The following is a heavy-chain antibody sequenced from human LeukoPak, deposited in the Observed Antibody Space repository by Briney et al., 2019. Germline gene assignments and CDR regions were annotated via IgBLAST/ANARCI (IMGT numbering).Heavy chain of an antibody. CDR2: IYTSGST. J-gene: IGHJ6*03. CDR1: GGSISSYY. Sequence: SETLSLTCTVSGGSISSYYWSWIRQPPGKGLEWIGYIYTSGSTNYNPSLKSRVTISVDTSKNQFSLKLSSVTAADTAVYYCGSGGGWLLPPFAYYYYMDVWGKGTTVTVSS. D-gene: IGHD2-21*01. V-gene: IGHV4-4*09. CDR3: GSGGGWLLPPFAYYYYMDV.